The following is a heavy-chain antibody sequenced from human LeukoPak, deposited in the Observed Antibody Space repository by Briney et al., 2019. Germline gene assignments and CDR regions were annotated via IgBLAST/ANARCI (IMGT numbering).Heavy chain of an antibody. CDR1: GFTVSGNY. Sequence: VGSLRLSCAASGFTVSGNYMSWVRQAPGKGLEWFSVIHRGGNTYYADSVKGRFTISRDSPKNTVFLQMDSLRAEDTAVYYCARDPGYGLGVDYGDYWGQGTLVTVSS. CDR2: IHRGGNT. D-gene: IGHD3-10*01. J-gene: IGHJ4*02. V-gene: IGHV3-66*01. CDR3: ARDPGYGLGVDYGDY.